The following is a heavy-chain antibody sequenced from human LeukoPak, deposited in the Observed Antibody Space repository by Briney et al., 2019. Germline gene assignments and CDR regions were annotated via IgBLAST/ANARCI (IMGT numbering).Heavy chain of an antibody. CDR2: ISSSSSHT. D-gene: IGHD6-19*01. V-gene: IGHV3-21*05. CDR1: GFTFSSYS. CDR3: ARTNLGSGWRFDY. J-gene: IGHJ4*02. Sequence: GGSLRLSCAASGFTFSSYSMNWVRQAPGKGLEWVSYISSSSSHTNYADSVKGRFTISRDNAKNSLYLQMNSLRAEDTAVYYCARTNLGSGWRFDYWGQGTLVTVSS.